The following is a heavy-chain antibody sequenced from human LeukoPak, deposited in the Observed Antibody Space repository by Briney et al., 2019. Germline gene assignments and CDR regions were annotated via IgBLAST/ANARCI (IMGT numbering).Heavy chain of an antibody. CDR3: ARVGGYCSSTSCYAGRIIWFDP. Sequence: SETLSLTCTVSGGSISSSSYYWGWIRQPPGKGLEWIGEINHSGSTNYNPSLKSRVTISVDTSKNQFSLKLSSVTAADTAVYYCARVGGYCSSTSCYAGRIIWFDPWGQGTLVTVSS. CDR2: INHSGST. D-gene: IGHD2-2*01. V-gene: IGHV4-39*07. CDR1: GGSISSSSYY. J-gene: IGHJ5*02.